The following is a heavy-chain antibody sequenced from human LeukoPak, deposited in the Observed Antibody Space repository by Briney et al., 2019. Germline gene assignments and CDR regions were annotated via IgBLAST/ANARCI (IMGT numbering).Heavy chain of an antibody. J-gene: IGHJ1*01. D-gene: IGHD6-19*01. CDR3: ARANHQWLAPQYFQH. Sequence: SETLSLTCAVYGGTFSGYYWSWIRQPPGKGLEWIGEINHSGSTNYNPSLKSRVTISVDTSRNQFSLKLSSVTAADTAVYYCARANHQWLAPQYFQHWGQGTLVIVSS. CDR2: INHSGST. CDR1: GGTFSGYY. V-gene: IGHV4-34*01.